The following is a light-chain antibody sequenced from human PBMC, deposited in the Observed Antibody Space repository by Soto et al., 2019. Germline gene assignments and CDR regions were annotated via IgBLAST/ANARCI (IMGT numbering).Light chain of an antibody. Sequence: EIVLTRSPATLSLSPGERATLSCRARQSVSNSLAWYQQKPGQAPRLLIYDASNRATGIPARFSGSGSGTDFTLTISSLEPEDFAVYYCQQRSNWPLTFGGGTKVEIK. CDR3: QQRSNWPLT. V-gene: IGKV3-11*01. CDR1: QSVSNS. CDR2: DAS. J-gene: IGKJ4*01.